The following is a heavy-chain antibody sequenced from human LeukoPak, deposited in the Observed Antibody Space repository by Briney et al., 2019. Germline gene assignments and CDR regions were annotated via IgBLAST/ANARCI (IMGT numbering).Heavy chain of an antibody. D-gene: IGHD3-3*01. CDR2: IYHSGST. Sequence: TSETLSLTCAVSGYSISSGYYWGWIRQPPGKGLECIGSIYHSGSTYYNPSLKSRVTISADTSKNQFSLKLTSVTAADTAVYYCARSSRYYDFWSGYYIVPEYFQHWGQGTLVTVSS. J-gene: IGHJ1*01. CDR3: ARSSRYYDFWSGYYIVPEYFQH. V-gene: IGHV4-38-2*01. CDR1: GYSISSGYY.